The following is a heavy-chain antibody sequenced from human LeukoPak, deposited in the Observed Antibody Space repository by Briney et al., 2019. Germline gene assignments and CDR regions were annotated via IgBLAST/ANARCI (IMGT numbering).Heavy chain of an antibody. CDR2: ISWDSGSI. CDR3: AKDKGTTVATLLDY. J-gene: IGHJ4*02. Sequence: GGSLRLSCAASGFTFDDYAMHWVRQAPGKGLEWVSGISWDSGSIGYADSVKGRFTISRDNAKNSLYLQMNSLRAEDTALYYCAKDKGTTVATLLDYWGQGTLVTVSS. D-gene: IGHD4-23*01. V-gene: IGHV3-9*01. CDR1: GFTFDDYA.